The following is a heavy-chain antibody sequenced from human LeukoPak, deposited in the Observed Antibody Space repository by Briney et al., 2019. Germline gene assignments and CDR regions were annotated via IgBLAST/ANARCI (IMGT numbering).Heavy chain of an antibody. V-gene: IGHV1-8*01. Sequence: ASVKGSCKASGYTFTNYDINWVRQAPGQGLEWLGWMNTNSGNTGYAQKFQGRVTMTRNTSINTAYIDLSSLRSEDTAVYYCARRYFDSSDYYTYYFDYWGQGALVTVSS. CDR2: MNTNSGNT. CDR3: ARRYFDSSDYYTYYFDY. D-gene: IGHD3-22*01. CDR1: GYTFTNYD. J-gene: IGHJ4*02.